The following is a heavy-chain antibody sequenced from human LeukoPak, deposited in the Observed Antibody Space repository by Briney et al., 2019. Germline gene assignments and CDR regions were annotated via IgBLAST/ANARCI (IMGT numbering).Heavy chain of an antibody. CDR3: AREVSSGWWGLDY. CDR1: GGSISSSSYY. D-gene: IGHD6-19*01. Sequence: SETLSLTCTVSGGSISSSSYYWGWIRQPPGKGLEWIGSIYYSGSTYYNPSLKSRVTISVDTSKNQFSLKLSSVTAADTAVYYCAREVSSGWWGLDYWRQGTLVTVSS. CDR2: IYYSGST. V-gene: IGHV4-39*07. J-gene: IGHJ4*02.